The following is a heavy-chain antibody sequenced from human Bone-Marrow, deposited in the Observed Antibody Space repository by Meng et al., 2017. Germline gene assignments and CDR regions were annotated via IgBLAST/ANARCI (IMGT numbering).Heavy chain of an antibody. D-gene: IGHD3-22*01. Sequence: GSLRLSCTASGGSISSYYWSWIRKPPGKGLEWIGYIYYSGSTNYNPSLKSRVTISVDASKDQFSLKLSSVTAADTAVYYCARTTYYYDSSGYYVYYYDSWGQGTLVTVSS. CDR1: GGSISSYY. J-gene: IGHJ4*02. CDR2: IYYSGST. CDR3: ARTTYYYDSSGYYVYYYDS. V-gene: IGHV4-59*01.